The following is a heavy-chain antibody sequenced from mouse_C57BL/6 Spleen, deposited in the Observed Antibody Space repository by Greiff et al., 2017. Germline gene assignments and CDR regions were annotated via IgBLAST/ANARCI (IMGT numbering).Heavy chain of an antibody. D-gene: IGHD1-1*02. CDR2: IDPSDSYT. CDR1: GYTFTSYW. Sequence: QVQLQQPGAELVRPGTSVKLSCKASGYTFTSYWMHWVKQRPGQGLEWIGVIDPSDSYTNYNQQFKGKATLTVDTSSSTAYMQLGSLTSEDSAVYYWARKGHHYRGAMDCWGQGTSVTVFS. J-gene: IGHJ4*01. CDR3: ARKGHHYRGAMDC. V-gene: IGHV1-59*01.